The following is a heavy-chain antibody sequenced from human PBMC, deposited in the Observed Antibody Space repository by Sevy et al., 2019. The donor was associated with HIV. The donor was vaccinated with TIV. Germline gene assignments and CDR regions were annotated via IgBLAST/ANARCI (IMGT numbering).Heavy chain of an antibody. CDR3: ARGGSLRGYCSGGTCYLFDS. Sequence: ASVKVSCKASGGTFSSFALSWVRQAPGQGLEWMGGIIPLFGTAKYGQKFQGRVTITADESTSTTYMELSSLRSDDTAMYYCARGGSLRGYCSGGTCYLFDSWGQGTLVTVSS. CDR1: GGTFSSFA. CDR2: IIPLFGTA. J-gene: IGHJ4*02. V-gene: IGHV1-69*13. D-gene: IGHD2-15*01.